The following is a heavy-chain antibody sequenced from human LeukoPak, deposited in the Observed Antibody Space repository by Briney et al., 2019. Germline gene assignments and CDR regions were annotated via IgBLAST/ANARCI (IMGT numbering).Heavy chain of an antibody. D-gene: IGHD2/OR15-2a*01. V-gene: IGHV4-38-2*02. CDR3: AKAMTLGLYHYYYMDV. CDR1: GYSISSGYY. CDR2: IYHSGST. Sequence: SETRSLTCTVSGYSISSGYYWGWIRQPPGKGLEWIGSIYHSGSTYYNPSLKSRVTISVDTSKNQFSLKLSSVTAADTAVYYCAKAMTLGLYHYYYMDVWGKGTTVTVSS. J-gene: IGHJ6*03.